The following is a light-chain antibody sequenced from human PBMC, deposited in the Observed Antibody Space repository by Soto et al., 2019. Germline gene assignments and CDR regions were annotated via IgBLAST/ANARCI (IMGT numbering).Light chain of an antibody. CDR2: APS. Sequence: TESPATLAVSAGEVVTLSCRASQCIGDTLAWYQQKPGQPHRLLIYAPSRRAPRIPDRFSGSRSGPDLTLTLRRLEPEHLAVYHCQEYPNSPWTFRQGTNVHIK. CDR3: QEYPNSPWT. V-gene: IGKV3D-15*01. CDR1: QCIGDT. J-gene: IGKJ1*01.